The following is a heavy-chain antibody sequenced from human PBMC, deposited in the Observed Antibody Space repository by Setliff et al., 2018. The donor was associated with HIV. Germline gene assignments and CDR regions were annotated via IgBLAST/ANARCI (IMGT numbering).Heavy chain of an antibody. CDR2: IYYSGTT. D-gene: IGHD2-15*01. CDR1: GGSISNNNYY. Sequence: SETLSLTCTVSGGSISNNNYYWGWIRQPPGKGLEWIGSIYYSGTTYYNSSLKSRVTISIDTSKNQFSLKLSSVTAADTAVCYCAGFSGGSFDSWGQGTLVTVS. J-gene: IGHJ4*02. V-gene: IGHV4-39*01. CDR3: AGFSGGSFDS.